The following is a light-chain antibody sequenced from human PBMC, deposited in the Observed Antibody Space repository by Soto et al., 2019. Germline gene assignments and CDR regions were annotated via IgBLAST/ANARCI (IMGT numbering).Light chain of an antibody. J-gene: IGLJ1*01. Sequence: QSVLTQPRSVSGSPGQSVTISCTGTSSDVGGYNYVSWYQQHPGKAPKLMIYEVSNRPSGVSNRFSGSKSGNTASLTISGLQAEDEADYYCSSYTSSSTVFGTGTKLTVL. CDR1: SSDVGGYNY. CDR2: EVS. V-gene: IGLV2-14*01. CDR3: SSYTSSSTV.